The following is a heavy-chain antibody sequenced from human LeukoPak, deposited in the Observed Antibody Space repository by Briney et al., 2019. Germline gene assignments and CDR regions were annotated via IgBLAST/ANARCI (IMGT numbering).Heavy chain of an antibody. D-gene: IGHD2-2*01. CDR3: AGEALGYCSSTSCYGGFDP. J-gene: IGHJ5*02. Sequence: SETLSLTCTVSGGSISSYYWSWIRQPAGKGLEWIGRIYTSGSTNYNPSLKSRVTMSVDTSKNQFSLKLSSVTAADTAVYYCAGEALGYCSSTSCYGGFDPWGQGTLVTVSS. CDR1: GGSISSYY. V-gene: IGHV4-4*07. CDR2: IYTSGST.